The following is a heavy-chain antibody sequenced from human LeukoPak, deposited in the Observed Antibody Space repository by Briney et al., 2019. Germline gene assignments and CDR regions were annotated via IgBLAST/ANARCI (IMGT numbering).Heavy chain of an antibody. Sequence: QSGGSLRLSCAASGFTFRSYGMHWVRQAPGKGLEWVAVIWYDGSNKYYADSVKGRFTISRDNSKNTLFLQMNTLRAEDTAVYYCARDSSHNFDYWGQGNLVTVSS. CDR3: ARDSSHNFDY. CDR1: GFTFRSYG. V-gene: IGHV3-33*01. D-gene: IGHD6-13*01. CDR2: IWYDGSNK. J-gene: IGHJ4*02.